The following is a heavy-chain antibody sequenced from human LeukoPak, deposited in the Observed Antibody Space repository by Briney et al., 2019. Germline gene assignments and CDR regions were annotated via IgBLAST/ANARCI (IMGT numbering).Heavy chain of an antibody. J-gene: IGHJ4*02. CDR2: INDDGSEK. D-gene: IGHD6-19*01. CDR3: AKAPAEQWLVHY. Sequence: GGSLRLSCAASGFPFTSYWMVWVRQAPGKGLEWVANINDDGSEKNYLESLKGRFTISRDNANNSVSLQMTALRAEDTAVYYCAKAPAEQWLVHYWGQGTLVTVSS. V-gene: IGHV3-7*01. CDR1: GFPFTSYW.